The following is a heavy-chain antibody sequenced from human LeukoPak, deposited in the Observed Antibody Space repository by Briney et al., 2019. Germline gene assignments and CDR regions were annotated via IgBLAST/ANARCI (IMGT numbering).Heavy chain of an antibody. CDR3: ASIGLTGEFDY. CDR1: GGSIGSYY. Sequence: SETLSPTCTVSGGSIGSYYWSWIRQPAGKGLEWIGRIYTSGSTNYNPSLKSRVTMSVDTSKNQFSLKLSSVTAADTAVYYCASIGLTGEFDYWGQGTLVTVSS. D-gene: IGHD1-20*01. V-gene: IGHV4-4*07. CDR2: IYTSGST. J-gene: IGHJ4*02.